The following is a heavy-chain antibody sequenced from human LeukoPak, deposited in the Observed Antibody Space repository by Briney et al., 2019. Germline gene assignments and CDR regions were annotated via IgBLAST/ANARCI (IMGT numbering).Heavy chain of an antibody. D-gene: IGHD2-15*01. Sequence: GTSLKVSSKASGFTLTKSAMQWVRQARGQRLEWIGWIVVGSGNTNYAQKFQERVTITRDMSTSTAYMELSSLRSEDTAVYYCAADPGYCSGGRCFLKYTFDIWGQGTMVTVSS. J-gene: IGHJ3*02. V-gene: IGHV1-58*02. CDR2: IVVGSGNT. CDR3: AADPGYCSGGRCFLKYTFDI. CDR1: GFTLTKSA.